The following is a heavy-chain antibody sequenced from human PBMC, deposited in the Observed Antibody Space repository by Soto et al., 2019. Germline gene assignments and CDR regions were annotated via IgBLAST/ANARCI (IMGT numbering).Heavy chain of an antibody. D-gene: IGHD3-10*01. J-gene: IGHJ6*02. CDR3: ARGGPGSYPNYYYYGMDV. CDR2: IWYDGSNK. V-gene: IGHV3-33*01. Sequence: QVQLVESGGGVVQPGRSLRLSCAASGFTFSSYGMHWVRQAPGKGLEWVAVIWYDGSNKYYADSVKGRFTISRDNSKNTLYRQMNSLRAEDTAVYYCARGGPGSYPNYYYYGMDVWGQGTTVTVSS. CDR1: GFTFSSYG.